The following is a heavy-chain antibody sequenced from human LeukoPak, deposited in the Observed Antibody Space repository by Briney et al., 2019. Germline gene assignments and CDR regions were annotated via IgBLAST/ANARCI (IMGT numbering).Heavy chain of an antibody. Sequence: GGSLRLSCAASGFTFSSYGMHWVRQAPGKGLEWVAVISYDGSNKYYADSVKGRFTISRDNSKNTLYLQMNSLRAEDTAVYYCARSRIQLAHFDYWGQGTLVTVSS. V-gene: IGHV3-30*03. CDR3: ARSRIQLAHFDY. J-gene: IGHJ4*02. D-gene: IGHD5-18*01. CDR2: ISYDGSNK. CDR1: GFTFSSYG.